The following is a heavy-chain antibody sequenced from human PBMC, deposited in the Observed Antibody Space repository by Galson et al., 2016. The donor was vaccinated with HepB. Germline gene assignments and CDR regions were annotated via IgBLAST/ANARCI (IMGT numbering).Heavy chain of an antibody. CDR3: VKVGGAGYFDP. CDR1: GSISSYY. V-gene: IGHV4-59*01. D-gene: IGHD1-26*01. CDR2: IYYDGST. Sequence: GSISSYYWTWIRQPPGKRLEWIGYIYYDGSTDYNPSLRSRVTMSVDTSKNQFSLKLSSVTAADTAVYYCVKVGGAGYFDPWGQGTLVTVSS. J-gene: IGHJ5*02.